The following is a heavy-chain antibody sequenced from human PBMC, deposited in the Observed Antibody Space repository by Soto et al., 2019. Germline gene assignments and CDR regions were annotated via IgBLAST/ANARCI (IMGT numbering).Heavy chain of an antibody. J-gene: IGHJ6*02. CDR2: IYPGDSDS. CDR1: GYNLSRYW. Sequence: PGESLKISCQGSGYNLSRYWIAWVRQMRGKGLEWMGIIYPGDSDSTYSPSFQGQVTFSVDKSINTAYLQWSSLKASDTAIYYCARHKEIIRPYYAMDVWGQGTTVTVSS. CDR3: ARHKEIIRPYYAMDV. V-gene: IGHV5-51*01. D-gene: IGHD3-10*01.